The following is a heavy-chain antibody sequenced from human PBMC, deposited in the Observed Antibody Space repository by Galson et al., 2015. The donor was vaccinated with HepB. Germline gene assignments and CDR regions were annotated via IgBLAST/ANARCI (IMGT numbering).Heavy chain of an antibody. J-gene: IGHJ4*02. CDR1: GGSISSSSYY. Sequence: ETLSLTCTVSGGSISSSSYYWGWIRQPPGKGLEWIGSIYYSGSTYYNPSLKSRVTISVDTSKNQFSLKLSSVTAADTAVYYCARPNSSSWYPDYFDYWGQGTLVTVSS. V-gene: IGHV4-39*01. D-gene: IGHD6-13*01. CDR2: IYYSGST. CDR3: ARPNSSSWYPDYFDY.